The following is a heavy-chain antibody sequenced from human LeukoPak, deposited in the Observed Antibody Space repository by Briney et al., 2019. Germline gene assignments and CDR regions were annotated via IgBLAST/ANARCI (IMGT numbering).Heavy chain of an antibody. CDR1: GGSINSGGYY. J-gene: IGHJ5*02. CDR2: IYYSGST. Sequence: PSETLSLTCTVSGGSINSGGYYWSWIRQHPGKGLEWIGYIYYSGSTYYNPSLKSRVTISVDTSKNQFSPKLSSVTAADTAVYYCARGSVQYWFDPWGQGTLVTVSS. CDR3: ARGSVQYWFDP. V-gene: IGHV4-31*03.